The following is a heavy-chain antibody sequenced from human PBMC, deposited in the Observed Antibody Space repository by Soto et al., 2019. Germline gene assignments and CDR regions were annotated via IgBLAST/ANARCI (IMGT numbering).Heavy chain of an antibody. CDR2: ISYDGSNK. D-gene: IGHD7-27*01. CDR1: GFTFSSYG. Sequence: QVQLVESGGGVVQPGRSLRLSCEASGFTFSSYGMHWVRQAPGKGLEWVAVISYDGSNKYYADSVKGRFTISRDNSKNTLYLQMNSLRAEDTAVYYCAKDRTGVVDYWGQGTLVTVSS. CDR3: AKDRTGVVDY. J-gene: IGHJ4*02. V-gene: IGHV3-30*18.